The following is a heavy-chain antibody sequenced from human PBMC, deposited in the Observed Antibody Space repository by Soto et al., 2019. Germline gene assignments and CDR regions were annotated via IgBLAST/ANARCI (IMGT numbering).Heavy chain of an antibody. Sequence: SETLSLTCAVYGGSFSGYYWSWIRQPPGKGLEWIGEINHSGSTNYNPSLKSRVTISVDTSKNQFSLKLSSVTAADTAVYYCAGGGGWVIDSWGQGALVTVSS. CDR2: INHSGST. J-gene: IGHJ4*02. D-gene: IGHD3-16*01. V-gene: IGHV4-34*01. CDR3: AGGGGWVIDS. CDR1: GGSFSGYY.